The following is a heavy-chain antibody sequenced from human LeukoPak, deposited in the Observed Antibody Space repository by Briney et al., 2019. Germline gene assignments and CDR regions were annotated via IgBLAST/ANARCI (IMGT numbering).Heavy chain of an antibody. CDR3: AREDGYNGFFDY. V-gene: IGHV1-2*02. J-gene: IGHJ4*02. D-gene: IGHD5-24*01. Sequence: ASVKVSCKASGYTFTGYYMHWVRQAPGQGLEWMGWINPNSGGTNYAQKFQGRVTMTRYTSISTAYMELSRLRSDDTAVYYCAREDGYNGFFDYWGQGTLVTVSS. CDR2: INPNSGGT. CDR1: GYTFTGYY.